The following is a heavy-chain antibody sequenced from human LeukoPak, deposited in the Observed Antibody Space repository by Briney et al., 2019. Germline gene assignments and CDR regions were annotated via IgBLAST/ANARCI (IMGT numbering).Heavy chain of an antibody. J-gene: IGHJ3*02. D-gene: IGHD3-22*01. CDR1: GGSISSYY. Sequence: SETLSLTCTVSGGSISSYYWSWIRQPPGKGLEWIGCIYYSGSTNYNPSFKSRVTISVDTSKNQFSLKLSSVTAADTAVYYCARGRRITMIVVVMSAFDIWGQGTMVTVSS. CDR2: IYYSGST. V-gene: IGHV4-59*12. CDR3: ARGRRITMIVVVMSAFDI.